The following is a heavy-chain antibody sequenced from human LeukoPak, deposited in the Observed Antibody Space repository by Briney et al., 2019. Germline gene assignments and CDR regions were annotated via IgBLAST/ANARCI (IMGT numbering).Heavy chain of an antibody. J-gene: IGHJ4*02. D-gene: IGHD3-10*01. CDR3: VRDMGRESIFDY. CDR2: MRQDGNEK. V-gene: IGHV3-7*01. Sequence: GGSLRLSCVASGFTFSSYWMTWVRQAPGRGLEWVANMRQDGNEKYYVDSVRGRFTIFRDNAKNSLYLQMNSLRAEDTAVYYCVRDMGRESIFDYWGQGTLVTVSS. CDR1: GFTFSSYW.